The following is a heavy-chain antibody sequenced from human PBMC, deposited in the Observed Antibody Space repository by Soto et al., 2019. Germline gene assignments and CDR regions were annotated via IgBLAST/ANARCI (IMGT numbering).Heavy chain of an antibody. Sequence: QVQLVQSGAEVKKPGSSVKVSCKASGGTFSSYAISWVRQAPGQGLEWMGGIIPIFGTANYAQKFQGRVTITADESKSTAYMELSSLSSEDKAVYYCARDSAGVIFGDGPGAYGMDVWGQGTTVTVSS. CDR2: IIPIFGTA. D-gene: IGHD3-3*01. CDR3: ARDSAGVIFGDGPGAYGMDV. J-gene: IGHJ6*02. CDR1: GGTFSSYA. V-gene: IGHV1-69*01.